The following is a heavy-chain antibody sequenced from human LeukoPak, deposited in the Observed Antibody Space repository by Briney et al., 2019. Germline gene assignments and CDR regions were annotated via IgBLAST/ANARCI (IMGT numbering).Heavy chain of an antibody. CDR1: GFTFSNAY. CDR2: IKPKTDSETT. Sequence: GGSLRLSCAASGFTFSNAYMNWVRQAPGKGLEWVGRIKPKTDSETTEYAAPVKDRFSISRDDSKSMMYLQMNSLKTEDTAVYYCITPLPYSAQGGQGTLVTVSS. D-gene: IGHD2-21*01. CDR3: ITPLPYSAQ. V-gene: IGHV3-15*07. J-gene: IGHJ4*02.